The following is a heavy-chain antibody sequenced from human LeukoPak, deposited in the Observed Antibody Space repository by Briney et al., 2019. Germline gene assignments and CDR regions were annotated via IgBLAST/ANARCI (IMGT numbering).Heavy chain of an antibody. V-gene: IGHV1-2*02. CDR2: INPNSGGT. CDR1: GYTFTGYY. Sequence: ASVKVSCKASGYTFTGYYMHWVRQAPGQGLEWMGWINPNSGGTNYAQKFQGRVTMTRDTSISTAYMELSRLRSDDTAVYYCALTYYGFWSGYRTDLDYWGQGTLVTVSS. D-gene: IGHD3-3*01. J-gene: IGHJ4*02. CDR3: ALTYYGFWSGYRTDLDY.